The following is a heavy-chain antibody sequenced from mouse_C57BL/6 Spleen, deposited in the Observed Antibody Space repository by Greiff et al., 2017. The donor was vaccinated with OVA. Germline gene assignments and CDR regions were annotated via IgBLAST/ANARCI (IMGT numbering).Heavy chain of an antibody. CDR3: ARTPLTGYYDMDY. CDR1: GFSLTSYG. J-gene: IGHJ4*01. D-gene: IGHD1-1*01. Sequence: QVQLKESGPGLVQPSQSLSITCTVSGFSLTSYGVHWVRQSPGKGLEWLGVIWSGGSTAYNAAFISRLSIRKDNSKSQVFFKMNTLQADDTDIYYCARTPLTGYYDMDYWGKGTSVTVSS. CDR2: IWSGGST. V-gene: IGHV2-2*01.